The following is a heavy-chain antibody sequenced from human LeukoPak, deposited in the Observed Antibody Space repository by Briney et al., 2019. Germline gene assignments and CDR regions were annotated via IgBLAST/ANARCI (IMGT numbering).Heavy chain of an antibody. D-gene: IGHD3-10*01. CDR2: ISGSGGVT. J-gene: IGHJ4*02. CDR1: RFTFSSYA. Sequence: GGSLRLSCAASRFTFSSYAMSWVRQAPGKGLEWVSTISGSGGVTDYADSVKGRLTISRDNSKNTLYLQMNSLRAEDTAVYYCARAGNYYETPFDYWGQGSLVTVSS. CDR3: ARAGNYYETPFDY. V-gene: IGHV3-23*01.